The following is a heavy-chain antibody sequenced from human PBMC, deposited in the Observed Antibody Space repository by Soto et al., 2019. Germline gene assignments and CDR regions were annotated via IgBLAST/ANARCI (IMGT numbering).Heavy chain of an antibody. J-gene: IGHJ4*02. CDR3: TRVRRGGLTPQPNFDS. V-gene: IGHV3-74*01. D-gene: IGHD3-9*01. CDR1: GFTFNSYW. CDR2: INSDGSTT. Sequence: EEQLVESGGGLVQPRGSLRLSCAASGFTFNSYWIHWVRQTPGKGLVWVARINSDGSTTNYADSVKGRFTISRDNXKXXVYLEMNSLRAEDTAVYYCTRVRRGGLTPQPNFDSWGQGTLVTVSA.